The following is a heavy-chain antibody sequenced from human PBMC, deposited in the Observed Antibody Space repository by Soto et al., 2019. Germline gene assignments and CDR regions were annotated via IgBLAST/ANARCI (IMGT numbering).Heavy chain of an antibody. CDR1: GLTFSSYS. CDR2: ISSISSNI. V-gene: IGHV3-48*01. Sequence: EVQLVESGGGLVQRGGSLRLSCAASGLTFSSYSMNWVRQAPGKGLEWVSYISSISSNIYYADSVKGRFTISRDNAKNSLYLQWNCPVSEDTAGYYCAFGEASCYYYYAMDVWGQGTTVTVSS. J-gene: IGHJ6*02. D-gene: IGHD2-21*01. CDR3: AFGEASCYYYYAMDV.